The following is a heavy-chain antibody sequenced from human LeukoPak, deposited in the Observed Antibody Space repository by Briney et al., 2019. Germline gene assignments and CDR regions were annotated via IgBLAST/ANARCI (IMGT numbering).Heavy chain of an antibody. CDR2: ISAYNGNT. CDR3: AKDVWGPTALKNNWFDP. V-gene: IGHV1-18*01. J-gene: IGHJ5*02. Sequence: ASVKVSCTASGYTFTSYGISWVRQAPGQGLEWMGWISAYNGNTNYAQKLQGRVTMTTDTSTSTAYMELRSLRADDTAVYYCAKDVWGPTALKNNWFDPWGQGTLVTVSS. D-gene: IGHD3-16*01. CDR1: GYTFTSYG.